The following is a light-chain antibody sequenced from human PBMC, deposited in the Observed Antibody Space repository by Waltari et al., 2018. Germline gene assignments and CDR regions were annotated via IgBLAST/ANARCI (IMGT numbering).Light chain of an antibody. CDR3: QQSYSTPLFT. J-gene: IGKJ3*01. CDR2: AAS. V-gene: IGKV1-39*01. CDR1: QSISSY. Sequence: DIQMTQSPSSLSASVGDRVTITCRASQSISSYVNWYQQKPGNPPKLLIYAASSLQNGVPSRFCGYGSGKDFTLTIISLQPEDYATYYWQQSYSTPLFTFGPGNKVDIK.